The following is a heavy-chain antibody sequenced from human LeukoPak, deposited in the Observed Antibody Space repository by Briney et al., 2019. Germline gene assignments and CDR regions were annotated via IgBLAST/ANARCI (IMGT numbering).Heavy chain of an antibody. D-gene: IGHD3-9*01. V-gene: IGHV1-2*06. CDR3: ARGALLRYFDWLPKGFQH. J-gene: IGHJ1*01. CDR1: GYTFTGYY. Sequence: GASVKVSCKASGYTFTGYYIHWVRQAPGQGLEWMGRINPNSGGTNYAQKFQGRVTMTRDTSISTAYMELSRLRSDDTAAYYCARGALLRYFDWLPKGFQHWGQGTLVTVSS. CDR2: INPNSGGT.